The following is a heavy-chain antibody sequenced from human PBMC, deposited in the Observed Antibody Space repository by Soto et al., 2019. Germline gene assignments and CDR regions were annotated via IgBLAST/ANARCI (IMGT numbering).Heavy chain of an antibody. CDR2: ISSSSSTI. J-gene: IGHJ4*02. CDR3: CLGCSKLQVGNDF. Sequence: GGSLRLSCAASGFTFSSYSMNWVRQAPGKGLEWVSYISSSSSTIYYADSVKGRFTISRDNSKNSLYLQMNSLRAEDTAVVFWCLGCSKLQVGNDFLGQGTLVTVSS. CDR1: GFTFSSYS. V-gene: IGHV3-48*04. D-gene: IGHD2-15*01.